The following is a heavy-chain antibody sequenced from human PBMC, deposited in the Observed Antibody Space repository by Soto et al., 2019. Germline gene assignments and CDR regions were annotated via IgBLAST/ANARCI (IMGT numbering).Heavy chain of an antibody. CDR3: ARDRGSGNTPNWLDS. V-gene: IGHV1-46*01. J-gene: IGHJ5*01. CDR1: GYTFTTYY. CDR2: INPSGGYT. Sequence: QVQLVQSGAEVTKPEASVKVSCKASGYTFTTYYMHWVRQAPGQGLEWMGRINPSGGYTFYAQKFQGRITMTRDQSKSTVYLELTTLTNEDTAVYFCARDRGSGNTPNWLDSWGQGTLVTVSS. D-gene: IGHD3-10*01.